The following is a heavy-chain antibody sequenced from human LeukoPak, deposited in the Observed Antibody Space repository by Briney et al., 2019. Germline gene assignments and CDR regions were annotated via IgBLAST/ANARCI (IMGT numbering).Heavy chain of an antibody. CDR3: AKLLRDVTIYDF. CDR1: EFIFSRFW. CDR2: INQDESAK. J-gene: IGHJ4*01. Sequence: GGSLRLSCAAPEFIFSRFWMSWVRQAPGKGLEWVASINQDESAKFYVDSVRGRFTISRDNAKNSLFLQMNSLRAEDTAFYYCAKLLRDVTIYDFWGHGALVTVSS. D-gene: IGHD5-24*01. V-gene: IGHV3-7*01.